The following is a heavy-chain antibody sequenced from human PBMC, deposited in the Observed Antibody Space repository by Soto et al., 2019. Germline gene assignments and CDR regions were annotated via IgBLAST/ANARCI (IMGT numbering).Heavy chain of an antibody. J-gene: IGHJ4*02. D-gene: IGHD3-22*01. V-gene: IGHV3-11*01. CDR3: ARDLGYYDSSGYFDY. CDR2: ISSSDTIV. Sequence: GGSLRLSCAASGFTFSDYYMSWIRQAPGKGLEWVSYISSSDTIVSYADSVKGRFTISRDNAKNSLYLQMNSLRAEDTAVYYCARDLGYYDSSGYFDYWGQGTLVTVSS. CDR1: GFTFSDYY.